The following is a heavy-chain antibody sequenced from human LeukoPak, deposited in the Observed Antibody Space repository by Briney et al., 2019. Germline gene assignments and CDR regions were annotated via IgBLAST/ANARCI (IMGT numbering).Heavy chain of an antibody. D-gene: IGHD6-13*01. J-gene: IGHJ4*02. CDR3: ASSIAGYGSSWYY. CDR2: IYSGGST. V-gene: IGHV3-66*02. Sequence: GGSLRLSCAASGFTFSSNYMSWVRQAPGKGLEWVSVIYSGGSTYYADSVKGRFTISRDNSKNTLYLQMNSLRAEDTAVYYCASSIAGYGSSWYYWGQGTLVTVSS. CDR1: GFTFSSNY.